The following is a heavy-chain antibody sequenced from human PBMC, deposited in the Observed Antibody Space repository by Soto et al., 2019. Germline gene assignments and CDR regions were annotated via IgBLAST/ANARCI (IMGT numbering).Heavy chain of an antibody. CDR2: ISPYTGNT. V-gene: IGHV1-18*01. D-gene: IGHD3-16*01. CDR1: GDIFVNYG. J-gene: IGHJ6*02. CDR3: VMVDNYVTPTPQDV. Sequence: QVQLVQSGDEVKKPGASVKVSCKASGDIFVNYGIAWVRQAPGQGLEWMGWISPYTGNTHSATKIQGRLTMTTDTSTSPAYRDLGSLTSDDTAVYYCVMVDNYVTPTPQDVWGQGTTVTVSS.